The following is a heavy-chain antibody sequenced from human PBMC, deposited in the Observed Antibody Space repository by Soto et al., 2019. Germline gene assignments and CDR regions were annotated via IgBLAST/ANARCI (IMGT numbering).Heavy chain of an antibody. Sequence: QVQLVQSGAEVKKPGASVKVSCKASGYTFTDYYMHWVRQAPGQGLEWMGWINPNSGGTNYAQNFRGLVTMTRDTSISTAYMELSRLRSDDTAVYYCARTYSGTYLVFDYWGQGSLVTVSS. CDR3: ARTYSGTYLVFDY. CDR1: GYTFTDYY. D-gene: IGHD1-26*01. J-gene: IGHJ4*02. CDR2: INPNSGGT. V-gene: IGHV1-2*04.